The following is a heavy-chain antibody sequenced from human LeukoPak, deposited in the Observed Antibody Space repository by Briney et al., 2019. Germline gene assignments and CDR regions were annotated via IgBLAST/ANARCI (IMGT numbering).Heavy chain of an antibody. CDR1: GFTFSSYA. J-gene: IGHJ6*02. Sequence: GGSLRLSCAASGFTFSSYAMSWVRQAPGKGLEWVSAISGSGGSTYYADSVKGRFTISRDNSKNTLYLQMNSLRAEDTAVYYCAKAHDYGDYVARSGMDVWGQGTTVTVSS. CDR3: AKAHDYGDYVARSGMDV. CDR2: ISGSGGST. D-gene: IGHD4-17*01. V-gene: IGHV3-23*01.